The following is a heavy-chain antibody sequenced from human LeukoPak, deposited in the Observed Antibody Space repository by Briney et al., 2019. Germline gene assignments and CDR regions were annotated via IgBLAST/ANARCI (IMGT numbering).Heavy chain of an antibody. Sequence: SETLSLTCTVSGYSISSGYYWGWIRQPPGKGLEWIGSIYHSGSTYYNPSLKSRVTISVDTSKNQFSLKLSSVTAADTAVYYCASSWYEEGRTFDYWGQGTLVTVSS. V-gene: IGHV4-38-2*02. CDR3: ASSWYEEGRTFDY. J-gene: IGHJ4*02. CDR1: GYSISSGYY. CDR2: IYHSGST. D-gene: IGHD6-13*01.